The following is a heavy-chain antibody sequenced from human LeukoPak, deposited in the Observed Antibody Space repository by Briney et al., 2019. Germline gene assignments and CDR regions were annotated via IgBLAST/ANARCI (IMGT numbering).Heavy chain of an antibody. CDR2: INPSGGIT. CDR1: GYTFTSYY. D-gene: IGHD3-16*02. J-gene: IGHJ6*03. Sequence: ASVKVSCKASGYTFTSYYLHWLRQAPGQGLEWMEIINPSGGITRYAQKFQGRVTMTRDTSTSTAYMELSSLRSEDTAVYYCARDLRSMITFGGVIAAGYYYYMDVWGKGTTVTISS. V-gene: IGHV1-46*01. CDR3: ARDLRSMITFGGVIAAGYYYYMDV.